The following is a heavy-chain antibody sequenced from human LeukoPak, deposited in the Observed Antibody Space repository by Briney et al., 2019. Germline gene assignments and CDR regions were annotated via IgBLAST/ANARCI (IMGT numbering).Heavy chain of an antibody. D-gene: IGHD5-12*01. CDR1: GFTFSSYW. V-gene: IGHV3-7*03. Sequence: PGGSLGLSCAASGFTFSSYWMSWVRQAPGKGLEWVANIKQDGSEKYYVDSVKGRFTISRDNAKNSLYLQMNSLRAEDTAVYYCAKEGDIVATIGYFDYWGQGTLVTVSS. CDR3: AKEGDIVATIGYFDY. CDR2: IKQDGSEK. J-gene: IGHJ4*02.